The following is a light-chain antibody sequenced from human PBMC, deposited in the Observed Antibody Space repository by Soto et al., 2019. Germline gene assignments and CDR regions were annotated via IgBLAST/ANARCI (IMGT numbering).Light chain of an antibody. CDR3: QQYGSSPRT. Sequence: IVISQSPGTLSVSPGERATLSCRSSQSVSSSYLAWYQQKPGQAPRLLIYGASSRATGIPDRFRGSGSGTDFTLTISRLEPEDFAVYYCQQYGSSPRTFGQGTQGGY. CDR2: GAS. V-gene: IGKV3-20*01. CDR1: QSVSSSY. J-gene: IGKJ1*01.